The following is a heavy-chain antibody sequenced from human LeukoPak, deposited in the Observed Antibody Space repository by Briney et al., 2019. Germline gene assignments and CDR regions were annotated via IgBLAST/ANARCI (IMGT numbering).Heavy chain of an antibody. CDR3: ARAGYSGSYHEDY. CDR2: INHSGST. Sequence: PSETLSLTCAVYGGSFSGYYWSWIRQPPGKGLEWIGEINHSGSTNYNPSLKSRVTISVDTSKNQFSLKLSSVNAADTAVYYCARAGYSGSYHEDYWGLGTLVTVSS. J-gene: IGHJ4*02. V-gene: IGHV4-34*01. D-gene: IGHD1-26*01. CDR1: GGSFSGYY.